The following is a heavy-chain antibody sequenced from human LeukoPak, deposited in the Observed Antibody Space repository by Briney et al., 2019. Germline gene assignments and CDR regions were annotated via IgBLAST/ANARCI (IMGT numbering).Heavy chain of an antibody. J-gene: IGHJ4*02. V-gene: IGHV3-48*01. D-gene: IGHD1-26*01. CDR3: ARSLIVGAHFDY. Sequence: GGSLRLSCAASGFTFSSYSMNWVRRAPGKGLEWISYISSSSTNIHYADSVKGRFTISRDNSKNTLYLQMNSLRAEDTAVYYCARSLIVGAHFDYWGQGTLVTVSS. CDR1: GFTFSSYS. CDR2: ISSSSTNI.